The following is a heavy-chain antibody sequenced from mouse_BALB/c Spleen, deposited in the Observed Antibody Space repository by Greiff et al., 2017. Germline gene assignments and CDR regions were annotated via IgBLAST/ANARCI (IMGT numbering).Heavy chain of an antibody. V-gene: IGHV1S137*01. CDR3: ARSLANFHAMDY. J-gene: IGHJ4*01. CDR2: ISTYYGDA. Sequence: VKLMESGAELVRPGVSVKISCKGSGYTFTDYAMHWVKQSHAKSLEWIGVISTYYGDASYNQKFKGKATMTVDKSSSTAYMELARLTSEDSAIYYCARSLANFHAMDYWGQGTSVTVSS. CDR1: GYTFTDYA. D-gene: IGHD1-1*01.